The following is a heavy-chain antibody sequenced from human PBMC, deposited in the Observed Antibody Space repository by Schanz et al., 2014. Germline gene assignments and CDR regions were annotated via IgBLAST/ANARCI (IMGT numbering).Heavy chain of an antibody. CDR1: GFPFSDYF. Sequence: QVQLVDSGGGLVKPGGSLRLSCTASGFPFSDYFMAWIRQPPGRGLEWVSYIGNGGVTIYYADSVKGRFTISRDNSKNSLYLQMNNLRAEDTAVYYCARIGGSVFDYRAQGTLVTVSS. CDR3: ARIGGSVFDY. CDR2: IGNGGVTI. V-gene: IGHV3-11*01. D-gene: IGHD3-10*01. J-gene: IGHJ4*02.